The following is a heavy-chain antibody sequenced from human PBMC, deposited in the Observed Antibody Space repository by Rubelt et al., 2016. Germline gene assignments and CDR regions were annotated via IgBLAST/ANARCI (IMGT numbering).Heavy chain of an antibody. CDR1: GDSISSGHYY. V-gene: IGHV4-31*03. J-gene: IGHJ4*02. CDR2: LYYSGNI. Sequence: VQLQESGPGLVKPSKTLSLTCTVSGDSISSGHYYWTCIRPSPGTGLEWLGYLYYSGNIYFNPSLKSRVSISVDTSKNEFSLKLSSVTAADMAVYYCASSTGYRFDYWGQGTLVTVSS. CDR3: ASSTGYRFDY. D-gene: IGHD3-9*01.